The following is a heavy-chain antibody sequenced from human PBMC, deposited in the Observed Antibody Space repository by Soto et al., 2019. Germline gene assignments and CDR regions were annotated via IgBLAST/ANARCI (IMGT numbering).Heavy chain of an antibody. Sequence: QVQLVQSGAEVKKPGASVKVSCKASGYTFTSYGISWVRQAPGQGLEWMGWISAYNGNTNYAQKLQGRVTMTTDTSNSTAYMELRSLSSDDTAVYYCARDPGYSGSYSHYYYYGMDVWGKGTTVTVSS. J-gene: IGHJ6*04. V-gene: IGHV1-18*01. CDR3: ARDPGYSGSYSHYYYYGMDV. CDR2: ISAYNGNT. D-gene: IGHD1-26*01. CDR1: GYTFTSYG.